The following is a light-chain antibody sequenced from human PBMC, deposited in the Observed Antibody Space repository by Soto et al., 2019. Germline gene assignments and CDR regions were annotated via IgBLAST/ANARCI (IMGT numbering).Light chain of an antibody. CDR2: GAS. CDR1: QSISSN. J-gene: IGKJ1*01. V-gene: IGKV3-15*01. CDR3: QQYNNWHPT. Sequence: EIVMTQSPATLSVSPGERVTLSCRASQSISSNLAWYQQKPGQAPRVLIHGASTRATGIPARFSGSGSGTEFTLTISSMQSEEFAVYYCQQYNNWHPTFGQGTKVEIK.